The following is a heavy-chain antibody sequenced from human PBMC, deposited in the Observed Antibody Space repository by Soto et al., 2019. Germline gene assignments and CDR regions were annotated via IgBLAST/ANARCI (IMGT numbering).Heavy chain of an antibody. J-gene: IGHJ6*02. CDR2: IYPCDCNT. Sequence: SLKICYPCSDYSFAHYWIGWVRPLPGKDLEWMGIIYPCDCNTRYSPSFQGQVTISADKSLRTAYLQWTSLKASDTALYYCARTRSFTLGFYYDGMDVWGQGTTVTVSS. CDR3: ARTRSFTLGFYYDGMDV. D-gene: IGHD6-6*01. V-gene: IGHV5-51*01. CDR1: DYSFAHYW.